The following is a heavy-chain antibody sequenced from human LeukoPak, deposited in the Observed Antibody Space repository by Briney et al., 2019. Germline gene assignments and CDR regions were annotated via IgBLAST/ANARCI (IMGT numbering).Heavy chain of an antibody. V-gene: IGHV4-31*03. J-gene: IGHJ4*02. Sequence: PSETLSLTCTVSGGSISSGGYYWSWIRQHPGKGLEWIGYFYYSGSTYYNPSLKSRVTISVDTSKNQFSLKLSSVTAADTAVYYCAREGNHYYGSSGYVDYWGQGTLVTVSS. CDR1: GGSISSGGYY. CDR3: AREGNHYYGSSGYVDY. D-gene: IGHD3-22*01. CDR2: FYYSGST.